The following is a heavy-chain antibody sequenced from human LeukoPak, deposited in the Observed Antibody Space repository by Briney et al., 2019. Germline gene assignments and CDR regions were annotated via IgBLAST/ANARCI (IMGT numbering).Heavy chain of an antibody. D-gene: IGHD4-23*01. V-gene: IGHV3-30*02. Sequence: PGGSLRLSCAASGFNFNNFGMHWVRQAPGKGLEWVAFMGYEGIHKYYADSVKGRFTISKDNSKATLYLQTNSLRPEDTAAYYCAKDLHGGYSSDYWGQGTLVTVSS. CDR3: AKDLHGGYSSDY. CDR2: MGYEGIHK. CDR1: GFNFNNFG. J-gene: IGHJ4*02.